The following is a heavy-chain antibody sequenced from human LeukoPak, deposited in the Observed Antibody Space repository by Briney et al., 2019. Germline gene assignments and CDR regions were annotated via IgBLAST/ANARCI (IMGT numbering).Heavy chain of an antibody. CDR2: TYYRSTWKT. Sequence: SQTLSLTCALSGDSVSSSSASWSWIRQSPSRGLEWLGRTYYRSTWKTDYALFVKSRITIDPDTSNNQFSLHLRSVTLEDTAVYYCVRVFYYDTTGYAIDSWGRGTLVTVSS. D-gene: IGHD3-22*01. V-gene: IGHV6-1*01. CDR1: GDSVSSSSAS. J-gene: IGHJ4*02. CDR3: VRVFYYDTTGYAIDS.